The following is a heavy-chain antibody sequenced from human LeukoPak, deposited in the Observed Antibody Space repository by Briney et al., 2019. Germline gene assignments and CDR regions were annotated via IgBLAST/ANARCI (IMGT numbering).Heavy chain of an antibody. CDR2: IYHSGST. J-gene: IGHJ6*03. V-gene: IGHV4-30-2*01. Sequence: SETLSLTCTVSGGSISSGGYYWSWIRQPPGKGLEWIGYIYHSGSTYYNPSLKSRVTISVDRSKNQFSLKLSSVTAADTAVYYCARAYCSSTSCYTEYYYMDVWGKGTTVTVSS. CDR1: GGSISSGGYY. CDR3: ARAYCSSTSCYTEYYYMDV. D-gene: IGHD2-2*02.